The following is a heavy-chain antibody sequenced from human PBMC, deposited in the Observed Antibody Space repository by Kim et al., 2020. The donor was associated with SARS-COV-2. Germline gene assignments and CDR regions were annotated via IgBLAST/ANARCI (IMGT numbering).Heavy chain of an antibody. V-gene: IGHV3-7*01. J-gene: IGHJ5*02. D-gene: IGHD3-10*01. Sequence: GGSLRLSCAASGFSFSSYWMSWVRQAPGKGPEWVANIKQDGSQNYYVDSVKGRFTISRDNAKNSLYLEMNSLRAEDTAVYYCARDLVVRGFVNWFDPWGQGTLVTVSS. CDR2: IKQDGSQN. CDR1: GFSFSSYW. CDR3: ARDLVVRGFVNWFDP.